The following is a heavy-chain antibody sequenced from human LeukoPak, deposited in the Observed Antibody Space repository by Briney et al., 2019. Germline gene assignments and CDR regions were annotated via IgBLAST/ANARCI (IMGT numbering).Heavy chain of an antibody. Sequence: SETLSLTCAVYGGSFSGYYWSWIRQPPGKGLEWIGEINHSGSANYNPSLKSRVTISVDTSKNQFSLKLSSVTAADTAVYYCARETDYWGQGTLVTVSS. CDR1: GGSFSGYY. CDR2: INHSGSA. J-gene: IGHJ4*02. V-gene: IGHV4-34*01. CDR3: ARETDY.